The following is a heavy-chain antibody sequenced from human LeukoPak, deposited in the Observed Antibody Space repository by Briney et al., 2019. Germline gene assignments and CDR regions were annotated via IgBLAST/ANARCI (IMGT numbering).Heavy chain of an antibody. J-gene: IGHJ4*02. D-gene: IGHD3/OR15-3a*01. CDR1: GGTFSSYA. CDR2: IIPIFGTA. CDR3: ATGGLRVWPIYY. V-gene: IGHV1-69*05. Sequence: SVTVSFKASGGTFSSYAISWVRQAPGQGLEWKGGIIPIFGTANYAQKFPGRVTITTDESTSTAYMELSSLRSRDTALYYCATGGLRVWPIYYWGQGTLVTVSS.